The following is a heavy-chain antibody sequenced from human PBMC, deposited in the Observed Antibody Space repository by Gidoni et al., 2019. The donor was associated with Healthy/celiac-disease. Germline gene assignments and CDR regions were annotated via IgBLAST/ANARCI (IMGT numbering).Heavy chain of an antibody. D-gene: IGHD6-13*01. CDR3: AREQQLVPVGRYGMDV. J-gene: IGHJ6*02. CDR2: INHSGST. Sequence: QVQLQQWGAGLLKPSETLSLTCAVYGGSFSGYYWSWIRQPPGKGLEWIGEINHSGSTNYNPSLKSRVTISVDTSKNQFSLKLSSVTAADTAVYYCAREQQLVPVGRYGMDVWGQGTTVTVSS. V-gene: IGHV4-34*01. CDR1: GGSFSGYY.